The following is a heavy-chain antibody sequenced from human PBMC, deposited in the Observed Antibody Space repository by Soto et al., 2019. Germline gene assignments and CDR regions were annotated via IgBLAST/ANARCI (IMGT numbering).Heavy chain of an antibody. D-gene: IGHD3-22*01. V-gene: IGHV3-7*03. CDR1: RFAFSNSW. J-gene: IGHJ6*02. Sequence: EVQLVESGGGLVQPGGSLRLSCAASRFAFSNSWLTWVRQAPGNGLEWVANIKQDGSEKFYVDSVKGRFTISRDNAKNSGYLQMNSLRGEDTALYYCASNSSGSAMDVWGPGTTVTVSS. CDR3: ASNSSGSAMDV. CDR2: IKQDGSEK.